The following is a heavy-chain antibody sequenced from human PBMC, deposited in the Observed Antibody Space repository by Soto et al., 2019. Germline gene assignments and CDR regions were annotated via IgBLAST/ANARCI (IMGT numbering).Heavy chain of an antibody. CDR2: TYYRSKWYN. V-gene: IGHV6-1*01. Sequence: PSETLSLTCAISGDSVSSNSAAWNWIRQSPSRGLDWLGRTYYRSKWYNDYAVSVKSRITINPDTSKNQFSLQLNSVTPEDTAVYYCARASGKRNYYGMDVWGQGTTVTLSS. J-gene: IGHJ6*02. CDR3: ARASGKRNYYGMDV. D-gene: IGHD3-10*01. CDR1: GDSVSSNSAA.